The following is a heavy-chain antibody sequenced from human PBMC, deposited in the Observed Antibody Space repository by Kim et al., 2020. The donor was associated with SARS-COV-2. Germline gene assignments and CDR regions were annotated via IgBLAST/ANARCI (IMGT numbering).Heavy chain of an antibody. CDR2: IIPIFGTA. Sequence: SVKVSCKASGGTFSSYAISWVRQAPGQGLEWMGGIIPIFGTANYAQKFQGRVTITADESTSTAYMELSSLRSEDTAVYYCARDFGVVVTAFISYYYYGMDVWGQGTTVTVSS. V-gene: IGHV1-69*13. J-gene: IGHJ6*02. CDR3: ARDFGVVVTAFISYYYYGMDV. CDR1: GGTFSSYA. D-gene: IGHD2-21*02.